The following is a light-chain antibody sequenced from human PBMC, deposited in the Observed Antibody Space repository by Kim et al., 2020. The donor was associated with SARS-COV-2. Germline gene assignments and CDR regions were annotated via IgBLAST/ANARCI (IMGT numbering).Light chain of an antibody. J-gene: IGLJ7*01. CDR3: ATWDSSLSAL. V-gene: IGLV1-51*01. Sequence: PGQKATISVSGTSSNLGNNYVSWYQKVPGAAPKLLIKDNNKRPSGIPDRFSGSKSGASATLGISGLQTGDEADYYCATWDSSLSALFGGGTQLTVL. CDR1: SSNLGNNY. CDR2: DNN.